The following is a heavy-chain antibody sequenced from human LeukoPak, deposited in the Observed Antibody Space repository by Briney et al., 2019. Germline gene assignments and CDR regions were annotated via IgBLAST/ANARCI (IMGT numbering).Heavy chain of an antibody. CDR2: IIPILSIA. J-gene: IGHJ4*02. Sequence: ASVKLSCNAAGGTFSSYAISWVRQAPGQGLEWMGRIIPILSIANYAQKFKGRVTITADKSTSTAYRELSSVRSEETAVYYCAREEKVIAARLVRDDYWGQGTLVTVSS. CDR1: GGTFSSYA. V-gene: IGHV1-69*04. CDR3: AREEKVIAARLVRDDY. D-gene: IGHD6-6*01.